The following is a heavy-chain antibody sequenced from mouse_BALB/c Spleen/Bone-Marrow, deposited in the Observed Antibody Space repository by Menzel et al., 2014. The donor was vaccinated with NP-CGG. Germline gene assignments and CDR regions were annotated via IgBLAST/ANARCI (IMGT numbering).Heavy chain of an antibody. CDR1: GFTFTDYY. V-gene: IGHV7-3*02. Sequence: EVQLVESGGGLVQPGGSLRLSCAPSGFTFTDYYMSWVRQPPGKALEWLGFTRNKANGYTTEYSASVKGQFTISRDNSQSILYLQMNTLRAEDSATYYCARDGYDDYWGQGTTLTVSS. CDR3: ARDGYDDY. J-gene: IGHJ2*01. D-gene: IGHD2-2*01. CDR2: TRNKANGYTT.